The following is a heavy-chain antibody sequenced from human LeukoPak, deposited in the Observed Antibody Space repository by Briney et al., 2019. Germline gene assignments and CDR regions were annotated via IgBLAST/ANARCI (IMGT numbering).Heavy chain of an antibody. CDR1: GGSISSGGYY. CDR3: ASSTSRSYFDY. V-gene: IGHV4-30-2*01. J-gene: IGHJ4*02. Sequence: SQTLSLTCTVSGGSISSGGYYWSWIRQPPGKGLEWIGYIYHSGSTYYNPSLKSRVTISVDRSKNQFSLKLSSVTAADTAVYYCASSTSRSYFDYWGQGTLVTVSS. CDR2: IYHSGST. D-gene: IGHD2-2*01.